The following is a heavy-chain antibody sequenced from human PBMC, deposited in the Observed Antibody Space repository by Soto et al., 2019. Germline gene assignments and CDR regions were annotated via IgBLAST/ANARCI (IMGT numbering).Heavy chain of an antibody. V-gene: IGHV4-59*01. CDR1: GGSISSYY. J-gene: IGHJ5*02. CDR2: IYYSGST. Sequence: SETLSLTCTVSGGSISSYYWSWIRQPPGKGLEWIGYIYYSGSTNYNPSLKSRVTISVDTSKNQFSLKLSSVTAADTAVYYCARALTPRVKWFDPWGQGTLVTVS. D-gene: IGHD2-21*01. CDR3: ARALTPRVKWFDP.